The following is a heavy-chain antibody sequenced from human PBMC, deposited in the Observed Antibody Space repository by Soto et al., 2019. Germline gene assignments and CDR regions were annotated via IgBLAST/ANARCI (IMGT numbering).Heavy chain of an antibody. D-gene: IGHD3-10*01. CDR1: GFTFSLYG. V-gene: IGHV3-30-3*01. Sequence: QVQLVESGGGVVQPGRSLRLSCAASGFTFSLYGVHWVRQAPGKGLEWVAVISSDGSNKYYADSVKGRFTISRDNSRNTLYLQMSSVRAEDTALYYCARAGEYDDGSGSYYTSRDYIDSWGHGNLVNVSS. J-gene: IGHJ4*01. CDR3: ARAGEYDDGSGSYYTSRDYIDS. CDR2: ISSDGSNK.